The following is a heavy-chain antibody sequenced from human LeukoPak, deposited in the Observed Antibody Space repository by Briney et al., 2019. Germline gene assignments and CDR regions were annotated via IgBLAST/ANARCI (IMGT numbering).Heavy chain of an antibody. CDR1: GTSISSGDYY. J-gene: IGHJ3*01. Sequence: PSETLSLTCTVSGTSISSGDYYWNWIRQPAGKGLEWIGRIYSSGSTNYNPSLRSRVTISRDTSKNQFSLQLNSVTAADTAVYYCVRRGDVWGQGTMVTVSS. CDR2: IYSSGST. CDR3: VRRGDV. V-gene: IGHV4-61*02.